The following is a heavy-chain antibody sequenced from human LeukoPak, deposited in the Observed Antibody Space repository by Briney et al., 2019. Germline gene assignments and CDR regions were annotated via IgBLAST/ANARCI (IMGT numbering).Heavy chain of an antibody. V-gene: IGHV3-74*01. D-gene: IGHD3-10*01. J-gene: IGHJ4*02. Sequence: GGSLRLSCAASGFTFSSHWMHWVRQAPGKGLVWVSRISSDETNTNYAGSVKGRFTISRDNAKNTLYLQMNSLRVEDTAVYYCTRGPPDGSGNYYPGDFWGQGTLVTVSS. CDR1: GFTFSSHW. CDR3: TRGPPDGSGNYYPGDF. CDR2: ISSDETNT.